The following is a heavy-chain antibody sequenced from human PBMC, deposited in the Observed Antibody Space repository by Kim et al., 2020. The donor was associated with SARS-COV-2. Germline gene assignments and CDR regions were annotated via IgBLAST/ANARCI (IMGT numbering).Heavy chain of an antibody. D-gene: IGHD3-9*01. J-gene: IGHJ3*02. CDR1: GSSFPTYW. CDR2: IYLRDSDT. Sequence: GESLKISCEGSGSSFPTYWIGWVRQMPGKGLEWMGIIYLRDSDTRYSPSFQGHISISANKSISTAYLQWSSLKASVTAVYFCARPNILTGYPNAFDIWGQGTMVTVSS. V-gene: IGHV5-51*01. CDR3: ARPNILTGYPNAFDI.